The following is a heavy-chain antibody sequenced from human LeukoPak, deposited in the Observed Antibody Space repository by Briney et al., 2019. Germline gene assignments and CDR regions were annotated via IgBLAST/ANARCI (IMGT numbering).Heavy chain of an antibody. Sequence: GGSLTLSCAASGFTFSSYSMNWVRQAPGKGLEWVSYISSSSSTIYYADSVKGRFTISRHNAKNSLYLQMNSQRAEDTAVYYCARDLQGWELESGDFDYWGQGTLVTVSS. D-gene: IGHD1-26*01. CDR2: ISSSSSTI. CDR3: ARDLQGWELESGDFDY. CDR1: GFTFSSYS. J-gene: IGHJ4*02. V-gene: IGHV3-48*04.